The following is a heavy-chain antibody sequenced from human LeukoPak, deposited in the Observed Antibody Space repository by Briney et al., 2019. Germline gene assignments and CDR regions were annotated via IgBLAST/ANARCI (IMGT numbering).Heavy chain of an antibody. CDR1: GFTFSSYA. D-gene: IGHD3/OR15-3a*01. Sequence: GGSLRLSCAASGFTFSSYAMSWVRQAPGKGLEWLSALSGSGSSTYYADSVKGRFTISRDNSKNTLYLQMNNLRAEDTAVYYCARDDFWTGDYRDYWGLGTLVTVSS. CDR3: ARDDFWTGDYRDY. CDR2: LSGSGSST. J-gene: IGHJ4*02. V-gene: IGHV3-23*01.